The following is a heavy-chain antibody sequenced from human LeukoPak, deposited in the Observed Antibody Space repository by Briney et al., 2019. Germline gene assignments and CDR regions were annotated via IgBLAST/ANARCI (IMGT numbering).Heavy chain of an antibody. J-gene: IGHJ4*02. V-gene: IGHV1-8*01. Sequence: ASVKVSCKASGYTFTSHDINCVRQATGQGLEWRGGMNPNSGNTGYAQKLQGRVSMTSNTSIITAYMELSSLRSEDMAVYYCARGLRREQQLLRAFDHWGQETLVTLSS. D-gene: IGHD6-13*01. CDR1: GYTFTSHD. CDR3: ARGLRREQQLLRAFDH. CDR2: MNPNSGNT.